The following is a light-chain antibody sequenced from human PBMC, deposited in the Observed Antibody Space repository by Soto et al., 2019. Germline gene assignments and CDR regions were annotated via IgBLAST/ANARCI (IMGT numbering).Light chain of an antibody. Sequence: QLVLTQSPSASASLGASVKLTCTLSSGHSSYAIAWHQQQPEKGPRYLMKLNSDGSHNKGDGIPDRFSGSSSGAERYLTISRLQSEDEADYYCQPWGTGIHVVFGGGTKLTVL. V-gene: IGLV4-69*01. CDR2: LNSDGSH. CDR3: QPWGTGIHVV. J-gene: IGLJ2*01. CDR1: SGHSSYA.